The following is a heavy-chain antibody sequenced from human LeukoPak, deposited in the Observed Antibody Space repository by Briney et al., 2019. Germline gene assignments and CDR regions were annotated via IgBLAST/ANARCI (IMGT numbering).Heavy chain of an antibody. CDR3: ARGTREGYDFWSGYYTPTYYYYYYMDV. CDR1: GGSISSYY. D-gene: IGHD3-3*01. J-gene: IGHJ6*03. CDR2: IYYSGST. V-gene: IGHV4-59*12. Sequence: SETLSLTCTVSGGSISSYYWTWIRQPPGKGLEWIGYIYYSGSTSYNPSLKSRLTISVDRSKNQFSLKLSSVTAADTAVYYCARGTREGYDFWSGYYTPTYYYYYYMDVWGKGTTVTVSS.